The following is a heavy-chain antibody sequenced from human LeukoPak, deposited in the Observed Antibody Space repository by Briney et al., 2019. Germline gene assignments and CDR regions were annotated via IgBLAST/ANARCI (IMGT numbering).Heavy chain of an antibody. J-gene: IGHJ4*02. V-gene: IGHV1-8*01. Sequence: GASVKVSCKASGYTFTSYDINWVRQATGQGLEWMGWMNPNSGNTGYAQKFQGRVTMTRNTSISTAYMELSSLRSEDTAVYYCARVEVATGGYYFDYWGQGTLVTVSS. D-gene: IGHD5-24*01. CDR3: ARVEVATGGYYFDY. CDR2: MNPNSGNT. CDR1: GYTFTSYD.